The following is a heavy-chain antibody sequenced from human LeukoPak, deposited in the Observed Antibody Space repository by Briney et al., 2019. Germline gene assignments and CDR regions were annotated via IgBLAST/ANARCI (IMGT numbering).Heavy chain of an antibody. V-gene: IGHV4-61*01. CDR1: GFSVTTDSYC. CDR2: DYCGGNT. CDR3: AGSRAFNSGAFDP. J-gene: IGHJ5*02. Sequence: PSETLSLTCTVSGFSVTTDSYCWGWIRQPPGKGLEWIGYDYCGGNTNYDPSLKRRVTISVDTSKNQFSLTLTSVTAADTAVYYCAGSRAFNSGAFDPWGQGSLVTVSS. D-gene: IGHD1-26*01.